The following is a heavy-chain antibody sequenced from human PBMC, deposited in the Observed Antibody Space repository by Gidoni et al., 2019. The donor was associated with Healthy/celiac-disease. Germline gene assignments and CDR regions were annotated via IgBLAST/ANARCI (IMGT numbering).Heavy chain of an antibody. V-gene: IGHV3-9*01. Sequence: EVQLVESGGCLVQPGRSLRLSCAASGFTLDDYAMHWVRQAPGKGLEWVSGISWNSGSIGYADSVKGRFTISRDNAKNSLYLQMNSLRAEDTALYYCAKASCSGGSCYRFDYWGQGTLVTVSS. CDR1: GFTLDDYA. CDR3: AKASCSGGSCYRFDY. J-gene: IGHJ4*02. CDR2: ISWNSGSI. D-gene: IGHD2-15*01.